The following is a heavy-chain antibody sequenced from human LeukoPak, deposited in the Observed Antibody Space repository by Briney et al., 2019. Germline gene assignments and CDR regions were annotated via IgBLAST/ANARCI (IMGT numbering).Heavy chain of an antibody. CDR1: GYMVSDYY. CDR3: ARVRYNACDY. J-gene: IGHJ4*02. CDR2: LRGDTGDT. D-gene: IGHD1-1*01. V-gene: IGHV1-2*02. Sequence: ASVTVSCKTSGYMVSDYYMHWVRQAPGQGLEWMGWLRGDTGDTDSPQKFKGRVTMTRDTATNTAYMQLSRLTYDDTAIYSCARVRYNACDYWGQGTLVTVSS.